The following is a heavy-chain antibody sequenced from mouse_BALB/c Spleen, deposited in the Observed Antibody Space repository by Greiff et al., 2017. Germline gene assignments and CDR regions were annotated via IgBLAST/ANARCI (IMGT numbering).Heavy chain of an antibody. CDR1: GFTFSDYY. CDR3: ARGGYDVNYAMDY. J-gene: IGHJ4*01. Sequence: EVKLVESGGGLVKPGGSLKLSCAASGFTFSDYYMYWVRQTPEKRLEWVATISDGGSYTYYPDSVKGRFTISRDNAKNNLYLQMSSLKSEDTAMYYCARGGYDVNYAMDYWGQGTSVTVSS. CDR2: ISDGGSYT. D-gene: IGHD2-2*01. V-gene: IGHV5-4*02.